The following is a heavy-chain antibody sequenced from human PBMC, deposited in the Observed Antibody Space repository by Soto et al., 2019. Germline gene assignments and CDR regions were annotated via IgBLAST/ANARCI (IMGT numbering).Heavy chain of an antibody. Sequence: GESLKISCKGSGYSFATFWIGWVRQMPGKGLEWMGIIYPGDSDTRYSPSFQGQVTISADKSISTAYLQWSSLKASDSAIYYCARHGISSGWSFFDYWGQGALVTV. CDR2: IYPGDSDT. V-gene: IGHV5-51*01. D-gene: IGHD6-19*01. CDR1: GYSFATFW. CDR3: ARHGISSGWSFFDY. J-gene: IGHJ4*02.